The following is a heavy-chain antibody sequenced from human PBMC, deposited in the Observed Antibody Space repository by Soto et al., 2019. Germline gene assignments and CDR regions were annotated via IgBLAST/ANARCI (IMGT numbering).Heavy chain of an antibody. J-gene: IGHJ4*02. CDR3: VSVPLGGVTNFDY. D-gene: IGHD3-16*01. CDR1: GYTFTSYS. V-gene: IGHV1-46*01. Sequence: ASVKVSCKASGYTFTSYSMHWVRQAPGQGLELMRRSFPIVCSTSYAEMFQGRVNMTRDTSTSTVYMQLSSLRSEDTALYYCVSVPLGGVTNFDYCGQRTLLTVSA. CDR2: SFPIVCST.